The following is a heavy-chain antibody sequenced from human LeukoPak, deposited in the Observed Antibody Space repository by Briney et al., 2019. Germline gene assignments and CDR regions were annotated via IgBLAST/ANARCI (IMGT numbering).Heavy chain of an antibody. CDR3: ARASDYYDSSSYFLY. V-gene: IGHV1-69*13. D-gene: IGHD3-22*01. CDR1: GGTFSSYA. Sequence: ASVKVSCKASGGTFSSYAISWVRQAPGQGLEWMGGIIPIFGTANYAQKFQGRVTITADESTSTAYMELSSLRSEDTAVYYCARASDYYDSSSYFLYWGQGTLVTVSS. J-gene: IGHJ4*02. CDR2: IIPIFGTA.